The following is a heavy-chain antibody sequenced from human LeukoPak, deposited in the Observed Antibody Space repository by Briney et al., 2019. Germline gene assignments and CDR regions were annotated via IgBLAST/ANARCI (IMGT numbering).Heavy chain of an antibody. J-gene: IGHJ4*02. CDR1: GYTLTELS. Sequence: ASVKVSCKVSGYTLTELSMHWVRQAPGKGLEWMGGFDPEDGETIYAQKFQGRVTVTRDTSISTTYMELNSLTSDDTAVYYCARQPGVRASSPNDYWGQGTLVTVSS. CDR2: FDPEDGET. D-gene: IGHD6-13*01. CDR3: ARQPGVRASSPNDY. V-gene: IGHV1-24*01.